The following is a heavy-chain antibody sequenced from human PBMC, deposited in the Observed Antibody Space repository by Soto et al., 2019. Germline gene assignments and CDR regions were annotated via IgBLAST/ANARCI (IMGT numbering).Heavy chain of an antibody. D-gene: IGHD7-27*01. Sequence: QVQLQESGPGLVKPSETLSLTCSVSGDSVSSRNYQWSWIRQPPGKGLECIGYFSYSVTTNYNHSLKLRVTLSVDTSKNQFSLRLSSVTAADTAVYYCARDNWGSLDYWGQGALVTVSS. CDR2: FSYSVTT. V-gene: IGHV4-61*01. J-gene: IGHJ4*02. CDR1: GDSVSSRNYQ. CDR3: ARDNWGSLDY.